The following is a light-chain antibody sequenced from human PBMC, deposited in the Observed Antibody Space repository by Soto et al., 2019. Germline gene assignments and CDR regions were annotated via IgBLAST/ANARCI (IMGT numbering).Light chain of an antibody. V-gene: IGKV1-5*03. J-gene: IGKJ1*01. CDR3: QQYNSYPWT. Sequence: EIEMTPSPSTLSKKVEDRVTITCRASQSIGSRLAWYQQKPGKAPNLLIYKASTLESGVPGRFSGSGSGTEFTLTISSLRPDDFATYYCQQYNSYPWTFGQGTKV. CDR1: QSIGSR. CDR2: KAS.